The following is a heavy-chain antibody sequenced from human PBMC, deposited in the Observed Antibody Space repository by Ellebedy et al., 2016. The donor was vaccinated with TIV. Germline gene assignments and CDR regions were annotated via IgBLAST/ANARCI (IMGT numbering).Heavy chain of an antibody. Sequence: AASVKVSCKASGGTFSSSAISWVRQAPGQGLEWMGGIIPIFGTANYAQKFQGRVTITADESTSTVYMELSSLRSGDTAVYYCARTPFFYDTNPSWYSFDSWGQGTLVPVSS. CDR3: ARTPFFYDTNPSWYSFDS. CDR2: IIPIFGTA. J-gene: IGHJ5*01. D-gene: IGHD2/OR15-2a*01. V-gene: IGHV1-69*13. CDR1: GGTFSSSA.